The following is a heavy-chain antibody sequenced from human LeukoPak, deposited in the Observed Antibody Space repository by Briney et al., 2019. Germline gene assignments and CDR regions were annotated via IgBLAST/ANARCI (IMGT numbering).Heavy chain of an antibody. J-gene: IGHJ5*02. CDR3: ASLFSSGPLGGP. V-gene: IGHV1-46*01. CDR2: INLSGGST. Sequence: ASVKVSCKASGYTFTSYHMHWVRQAPGQGLEWMGKINLSGGSTTYAQKFQGRVTMTRDTSTSTVYMELSSLRSEDTAVYYCASLFSSGPLGGPWGQGTLVTVSS. CDR1: GYTFTSYH. D-gene: IGHD3-22*01.